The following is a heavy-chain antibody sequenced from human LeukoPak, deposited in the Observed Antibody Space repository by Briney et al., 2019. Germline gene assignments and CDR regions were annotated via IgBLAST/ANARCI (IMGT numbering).Heavy chain of an antibody. J-gene: IGHJ4*02. Sequence: GGSLRLSCVASGFTFSSSAIHWVRQAPGRGLEWVAVISYDGSNEYYGDSVKGRFTISRDNSKNTVYLQMNSLRPEDTVVYHCARGNGGIYSHFDFWGQGTLVTVSS. CDR2: ISYDGSNE. CDR3: ARGNGGIYSHFDF. V-gene: IGHV3-30-3*01. D-gene: IGHD1-26*01. CDR1: GFTFSSSA.